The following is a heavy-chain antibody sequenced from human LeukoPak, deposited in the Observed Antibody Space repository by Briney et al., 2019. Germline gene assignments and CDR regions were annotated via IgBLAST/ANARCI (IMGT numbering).Heavy chain of an antibody. Sequence: GGSLRLSCAASGFTFTNFWMNWIRRAPGRGLEWVANIRPDGSEQFYVDSVKGRFTISRDNAKNSVYLQMNSLRADDTAVYYCAGRDSARNPWAYWGQGTLVTVST. D-gene: IGHD4-11*01. V-gene: IGHV3-7*01. CDR2: IRPDGSEQ. J-gene: IGHJ4*02. CDR1: GFTFTNFW. CDR3: AGRDSARNPWAY.